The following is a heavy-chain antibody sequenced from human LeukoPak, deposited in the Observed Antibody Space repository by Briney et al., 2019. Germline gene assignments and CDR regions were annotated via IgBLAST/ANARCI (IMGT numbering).Heavy chain of an antibody. Sequence: PSETLSLTCTVSGGSISSYYWSWIRQPPGKGLEWIGYIYYSGSTNYNPSLKSRVTISADTSKNQFSLKLRSVTAADTAVYYCGRDWGSGTYFDYWGQGTLVTVSS. D-gene: IGHD1-26*01. CDR3: GRDWGSGTYFDY. J-gene: IGHJ4*02. CDR1: GGSISSYY. CDR2: IYYSGST. V-gene: IGHV4-59*12.